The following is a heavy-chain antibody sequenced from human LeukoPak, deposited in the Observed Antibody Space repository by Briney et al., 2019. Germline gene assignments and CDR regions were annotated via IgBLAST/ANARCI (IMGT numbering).Heavy chain of an antibody. V-gene: IGHV1-46*01. CDR2: INPSGGST. J-gene: IGHJ6*03. D-gene: IGHD3-10*01. CDR3: ARGPSITMVRGGQWYYYMDV. Sequence: ASVKVSCKASGYTFTSYYMHWVRQAPGQGLEWMGIINPSGGSTNYAQKFQGRVTMTRDTSTNTVYMELSSLRSEDTAVYYCARGPSITMVRGGQWYYYMDVWGKGTTVTVSS. CDR1: GYTFTSYY.